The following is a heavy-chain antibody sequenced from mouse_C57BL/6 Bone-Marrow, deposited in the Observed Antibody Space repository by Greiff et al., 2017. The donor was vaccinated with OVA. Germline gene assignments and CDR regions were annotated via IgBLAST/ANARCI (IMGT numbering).Heavy chain of an antibody. D-gene: IGHD1-1*02. J-gene: IGHJ4*01. CDR1: GFTFSDYG. CDR2: ISSGSSTI. CDR3: ARPYGYAMDY. Sequence: DVMLVESGGGLVKPGGSLKLSCAASGFTFSDYGMHWVRQAPEKGLEWVAYISSGSSTIYYADTVQGRFTISRDNAKNTLFLQMTSLRSEDTAMYYCARPYGYAMDYWGQGTSVTVSA. V-gene: IGHV5-17*01.